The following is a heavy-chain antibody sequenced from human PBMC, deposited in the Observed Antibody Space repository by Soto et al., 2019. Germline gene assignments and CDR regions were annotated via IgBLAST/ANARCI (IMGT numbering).Heavy chain of an antibody. CDR1: GFTFSSYG. J-gene: IGHJ3*02. V-gene: IGHV3-33*01. CDR2: IWYDGSNK. D-gene: IGHD5-12*01. CDR3: ARDMADGYSGYALTNAAFDI. Sequence: QVQLVESGGGVVQPGRSLRLSCAASGFTFSSYGMHWVRQAPGKGLEWVAVIWYDGSNKYYADSVKGRFTISRDNSKNTLYLQMNSLRAEDTAVYYCARDMADGYSGYALTNAAFDIWGQGTMVTVSS.